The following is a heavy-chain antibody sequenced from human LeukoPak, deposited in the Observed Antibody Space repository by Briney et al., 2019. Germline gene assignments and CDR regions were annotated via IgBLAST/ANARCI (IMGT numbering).Heavy chain of an antibody. V-gene: IGHV4-59*01. CDR1: GGSISSYY. CDR3: ASMGWVYSSSWYFDY. J-gene: IGHJ4*02. CDR2: IYYSGST. Sequence: SETLSLTCTVSGGSISSYYWSWIRQPPGKGLEWIGYIYYSGSTNYNPSLKSRVTISVDTSKNQFSLKLSSVTAADTAVYYCASMGWVYSSSWYFDYWGQGTLVTVSS. D-gene: IGHD6-13*01.